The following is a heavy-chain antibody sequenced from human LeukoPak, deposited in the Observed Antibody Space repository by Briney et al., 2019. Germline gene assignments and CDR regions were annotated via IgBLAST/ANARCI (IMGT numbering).Heavy chain of an antibody. J-gene: IGHJ3*02. V-gene: IGHV1-69*13. CDR3: ARNGDYDDAFDI. CDR1: GGTFSSYA. CDR2: IIPIFGTA. D-gene: IGHD4-17*01. Sequence: EASVKVSCKASGGTFSSYAISWVRQAPGQGLEWMGGIIPIFGTANYAQKFQGRVTITADESTSTAYMELSSLRSEDTAVYYCARNGDYDDAFDIWGQGTMVTVSS.